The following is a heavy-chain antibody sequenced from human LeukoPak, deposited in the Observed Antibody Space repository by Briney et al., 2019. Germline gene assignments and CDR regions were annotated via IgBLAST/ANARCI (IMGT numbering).Heavy chain of an antibody. D-gene: IGHD3-3*01. V-gene: IGHV3-64*01. J-gene: IGHJ6*03. CDR3: ARDLRSGAYYYFYMDV. Sequence: GGSLRLSCETSGFTFSSYGMHWFRQAPGKGLEYVAAVSSNGGRTYYANSVKGRFSISRDNSRNTLYLQMGSLRAEDTAVYYCARDLRSGAYYYFYMDVWGNGTTVIVSS. CDR2: VSSNGGRT. CDR1: GFTFSSYG.